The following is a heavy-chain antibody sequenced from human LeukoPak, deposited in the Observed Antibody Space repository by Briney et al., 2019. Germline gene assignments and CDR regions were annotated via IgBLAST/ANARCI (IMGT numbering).Heavy chain of an antibody. CDR1: GFTFSSYA. J-gene: IGHJ6*02. CDR2: ISYDGSNK. Sequence: GGSLRLSCAASGFTFSSYAMHWVRQAPGKGLEWVAVISYDGSNKYYADSVKGRFTISRDNSKNTLYLQMNSLRAEDTAVYYCAGAYGVVPAADTPPYYYYGMDVWGQGTTVTVSS. CDR3: AGAYGVVPAADTPPYYYYGMDV. V-gene: IGHV3-30*04. D-gene: IGHD2-2*01.